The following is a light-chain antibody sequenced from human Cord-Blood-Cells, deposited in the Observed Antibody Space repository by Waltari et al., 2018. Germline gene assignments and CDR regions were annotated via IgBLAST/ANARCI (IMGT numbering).Light chain of an antibody. J-gene: IGKJ2*01. V-gene: IGKV2-28*01. CDR3: MQALQTPYT. CDR2: LGS. CDR1: QRLLHSKGYND. Sequence: IVMTQSPLSLPVTPGEPASIACRSSQRLLHSKGYNDLDWYLQKPGQSPQLLIYLGSNRASGVPDRFSGSGSGTDFTLKISRVEAEDVGVYYCMQALQTPYTFGQGTKLEIK.